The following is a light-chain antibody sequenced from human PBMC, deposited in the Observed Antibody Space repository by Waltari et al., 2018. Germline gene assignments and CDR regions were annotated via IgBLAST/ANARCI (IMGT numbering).Light chain of an antibody. CDR2: EGT. J-gene: IGLJ2*01. V-gene: IGLV2-23*01. Sequence: QSALTQPASVSGSPGQSITISCTGTSSDVGTYNLVSWYQQHPAKAPKLMIYEGTKRPSGVSNRFSGSKSGNTASLTISGLQAEDEAHYYCCSYAGGRPHVVFGGGTQLTVL. CDR1: SSDVGTYNL. CDR3: CSYAGGRPHVV.